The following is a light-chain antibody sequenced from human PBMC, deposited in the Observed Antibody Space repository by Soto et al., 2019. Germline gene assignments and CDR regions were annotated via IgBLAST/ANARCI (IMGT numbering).Light chain of an antibody. CDR3: QQSYSTPPT. V-gene: IGKV1-39*01. Sequence: DIQMTQSPSSLSTPVGDRVTITCRASQSISSYLNWYQQKPGKAPKLLICSASSLQSGVPSRFSGSGSGTDFTLTISSLQPEDFATYYCQQSYSTPPTFGQGTTVDIK. CDR2: SAS. J-gene: IGKJ1*01. CDR1: QSISSY.